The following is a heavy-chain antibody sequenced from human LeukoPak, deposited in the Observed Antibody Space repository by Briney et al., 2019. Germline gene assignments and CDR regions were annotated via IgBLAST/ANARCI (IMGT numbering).Heavy chain of an antibody. V-gene: IGHV4-59*12. D-gene: IGHD1-26*01. J-gene: IGHJ4*02. CDR2: IYYSGST. CDR3: ASARWDV. Sequence: SETLSLTCTVSGGSISSYYWSWIRQPPGKGLEWIGYIYYSGSTNYNPSLKSRVYISVDNSKNQFSLKLSSVTAADTTVYYCASARWDVWGQGTLVTVSS. CDR1: GGSISSYY.